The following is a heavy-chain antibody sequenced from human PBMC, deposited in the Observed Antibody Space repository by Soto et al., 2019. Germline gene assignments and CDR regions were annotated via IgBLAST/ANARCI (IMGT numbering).Heavy chain of an antibody. Sequence: EVQLVESGGGLVKPGGSLRLCCAASGFTFSSYSMNWVRQAPGKGLEWVSSISSSSSYIYYADSVKGRFTISRDNAKNSLYLQMNSLRAEDTAVYYCARDHGLSSYAFDIWGQGTMVTVSS. V-gene: IGHV3-21*01. J-gene: IGHJ3*02. CDR1: GFTFSSYS. D-gene: IGHD2-15*01. CDR2: ISSSSSYI. CDR3: ARDHGLSSYAFDI.